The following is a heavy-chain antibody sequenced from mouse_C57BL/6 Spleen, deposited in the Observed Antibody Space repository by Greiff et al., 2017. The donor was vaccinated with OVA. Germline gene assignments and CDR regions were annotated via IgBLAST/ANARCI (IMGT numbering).Heavy chain of an antibody. Sequence: EVQLVESGGDLVKPGGSLKLSCAASGFTFSSYGMSWVRQTPDKRLEWVATISSGGSYTYYPDSVKGRFTISRDNAKNTLYLQMSSLKSEDTAMYYCARHPSPFDYWGQGTTLTVSS. J-gene: IGHJ2*01. CDR3: ARHPSPFDY. V-gene: IGHV5-6*01. CDR2: ISSGGSYT. CDR1: GFTFSSYG.